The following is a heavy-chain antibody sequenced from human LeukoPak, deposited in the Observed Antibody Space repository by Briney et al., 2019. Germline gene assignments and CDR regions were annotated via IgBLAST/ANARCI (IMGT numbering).Heavy chain of an antibody. Sequence: GGSLRLSCAASGFTFSSYSMNWVRQAPGKGLEWVSSISSSSSYIYYADSVKGRFTISRDNAKNSLYLQMNSLRAEDTAVYYCAKEGAYPIITYDSWGQGALVTASS. J-gene: IGHJ5*01. CDR3: AKEGAYPIITYDS. CDR2: ISSSSSYI. CDR1: GFTFSSYS. V-gene: IGHV3-21*01. D-gene: IGHD3-10*01.